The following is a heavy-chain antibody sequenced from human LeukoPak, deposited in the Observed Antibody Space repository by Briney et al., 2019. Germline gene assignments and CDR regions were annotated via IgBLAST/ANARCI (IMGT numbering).Heavy chain of an antibody. D-gene: IGHD4/OR15-4a*01. V-gene: IGHV3-21*01. CDR3: ARKGRMELGY. CDR2: ISSSSSYI. CDR1: GFTFSSYS. Sequence: GGPLRLSCAASGFTFSSYSMNWVRQAPGKGLEWVSSISSSSSYIYYADPVKGRFTISRDNAKNSLYLQMNSLRAEDTAVYYCARKGRMELGYWGQGTLVTVSS. J-gene: IGHJ4*02.